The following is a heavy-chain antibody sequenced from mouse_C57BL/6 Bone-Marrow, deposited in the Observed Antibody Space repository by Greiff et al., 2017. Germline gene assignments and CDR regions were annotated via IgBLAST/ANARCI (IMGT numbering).Heavy chain of an antibody. CDR2: IYPGDGDT. D-gene: IGHD2-1*01. CDR1: GYAFSSSW. CDR3: ARSPLLWRDY. Sequence: QVQLKESGPELVKPGASVKISCKASGYAFSSSWMNWVKQRPGKCLEWIGRIYPGDGDTNYNGKFKGKATLTADKSSSTAYMQLSSLTSEDSAVYFCARSPLLWRDYWGQGTTLTVSS. V-gene: IGHV1-82*01. J-gene: IGHJ2*01.